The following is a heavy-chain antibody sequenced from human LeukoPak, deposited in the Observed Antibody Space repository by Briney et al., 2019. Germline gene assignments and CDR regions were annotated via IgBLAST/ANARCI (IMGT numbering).Heavy chain of an antibody. CDR1: GGSFSGYY. D-gene: IGHD1-26*01. Sequence: SETLSLTCAVYGGSFSGYYWSWIRQPPGKGLEWIGEINHSGSTNYNPSLKSRVTISVDTSKNQFSLKLSSVTAADTAVYYCARGRDVGHFDYWGQGTLVTVSS. J-gene: IGHJ4*02. CDR2: INHSGST. CDR3: ARGRDVGHFDY. V-gene: IGHV4-34*01.